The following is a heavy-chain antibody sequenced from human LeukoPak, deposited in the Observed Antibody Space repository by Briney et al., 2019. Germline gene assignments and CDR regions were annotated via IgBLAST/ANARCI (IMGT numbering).Heavy chain of an antibody. CDR2: IYYSGST. D-gene: IGHD7-27*01. Sequence: ETLSLTCTVSGGSISSYYWSWIRQPPGKGLEWIGYIYYSGSTNYNPSLKSRVTISVDTSKNQFSLKLSSVTAADTAVYYCARDLGTNWFDPWGQGTLVTVSS. CDR3: ARDLGTNWFDP. CDR1: GGSISSYY. J-gene: IGHJ5*02. V-gene: IGHV4-59*12.